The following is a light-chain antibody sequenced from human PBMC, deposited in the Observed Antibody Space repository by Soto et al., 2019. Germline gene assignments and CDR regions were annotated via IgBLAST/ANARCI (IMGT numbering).Light chain of an antibody. Sequence: DIQMTQSPSSLSASVGDRVSFTCQASQDISKFLNWYQHKPGQAPSLLIYDASKSQFGVPSRFSGSGSGTDFTFTISSLQPEDNATYYCQQCDNRPFTFGPGTKVDVK. CDR3: QQCDNRPFT. V-gene: IGKV1-33*01. J-gene: IGKJ3*01. CDR1: QDISKF. CDR2: DAS.